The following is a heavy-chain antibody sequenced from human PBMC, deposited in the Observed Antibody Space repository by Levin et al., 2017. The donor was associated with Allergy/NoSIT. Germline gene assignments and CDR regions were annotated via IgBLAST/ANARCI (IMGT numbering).Heavy chain of an antibody. Sequence: KPGGSLRLSCQGSGYIFTSYWIGWVRQMPGKGLEWMGIIYPGDSDTRYSPSFQGQVTISADKSISTAYLQWSSLKASDTAIYYCARRGTRDYYYYMDVWGKGTTVTVSS. J-gene: IGHJ6*03. D-gene: IGHD1-1*01. V-gene: IGHV5-51*01. CDR3: ARRGTRDYYYYMDV. CDR1: GYIFTSYW. CDR2: IYPGDSDT.